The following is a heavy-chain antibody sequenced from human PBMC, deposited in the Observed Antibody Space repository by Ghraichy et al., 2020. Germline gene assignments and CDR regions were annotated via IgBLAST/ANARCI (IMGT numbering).Heavy chain of an antibody. V-gene: IGHV3-23*01. J-gene: IGHJ4*02. CDR2: ISGSGGST. CDR3: AKDLGRYDSSGLLGY. CDR1: GFTFSSYA. D-gene: IGHD3-22*01. Sequence: GSLRLSCAASGFTFSSYAMSWVRQAPGKGLEWVSAISGSGGSTYYADSVKGRFTISRDNSKNTLYLQMNSLRAEDSAVYYCAKDLGRYDSSGLLGYWGQGTLVTVSS.